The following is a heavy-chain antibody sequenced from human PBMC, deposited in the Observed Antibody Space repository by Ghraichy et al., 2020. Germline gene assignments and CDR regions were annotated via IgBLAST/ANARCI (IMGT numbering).Heavy chain of an antibody. Sequence: SETLSLTCTVSGGSVSSGSYYWSWIRQPPGKGLEWIGYIYYSGSTNYNPSLKSRVTISVDTSKNQFSLKLSSVTAADTAVYYCAGWLLPHYYFDYWGQGTLVTVSS. D-gene: IGHD3-22*01. V-gene: IGHV4-61*01. CDR2: IYYSGST. CDR3: AGWLLPHYYFDY. CDR1: GGSVSSGSYY. J-gene: IGHJ4*02.